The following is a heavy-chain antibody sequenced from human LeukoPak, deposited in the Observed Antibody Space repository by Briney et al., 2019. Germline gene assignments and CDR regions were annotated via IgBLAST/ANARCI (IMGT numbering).Heavy chain of an antibody. CDR3: AKGPSTDWYFDL. CDR1: GFTSDDYG. V-gene: IGHV3-9*02. J-gene: IGHJ2*01. CDR2: VSRDSAII. Sequence: GGSLRLSCVASGFTSDDYGMHWVRQTPRKGLEWVSSVSRDSAIIGYADSVRGRFTISRDSAKNSLYLQMNSLRTEDTALYYCAKGPSTDWYFDLWGRGTLVTVSS.